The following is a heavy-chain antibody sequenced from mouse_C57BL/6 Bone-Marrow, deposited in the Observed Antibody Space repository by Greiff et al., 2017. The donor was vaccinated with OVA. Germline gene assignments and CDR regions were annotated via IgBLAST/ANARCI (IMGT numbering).Heavy chain of an antibody. CDR2: IYPGSGNT. V-gene: IGHV1-76*01. CDR1: GYTFTDYY. Sequence: VQLVESGAELVRPGASVKLSCKASGYTFTDYYINWVKQRPGQGLEWIAWIYPGSGNTYYNEKFKGKATLTAEKSSSTAYMQLSSLTSEDSAVYFCARYLLLRKGYAMDYWGQGTSVTVSS. CDR3: ARYLLLRKGYAMDY. D-gene: IGHD1-1*01. J-gene: IGHJ4*01.